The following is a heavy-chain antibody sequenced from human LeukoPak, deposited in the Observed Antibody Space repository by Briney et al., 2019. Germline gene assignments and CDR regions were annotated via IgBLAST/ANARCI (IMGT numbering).Heavy chain of an antibody. D-gene: IGHD2-2*01. CDR1: GFTFSRYW. V-gene: IGHV3-7*04. CDR2: IKQDGSEK. CDR3: ARDCSSTICYPDF. J-gene: IGHJ4*02. Sequence: GGSLRLSCAASGFTFSRYWMSWVRQAPGKGLELVANIKQDGSEKYYVDSVKGRFTISRDNAKNSLCMQMNSLRAEDTAVYYCARDCSSTICYPDFWGQGTLVTVSS.